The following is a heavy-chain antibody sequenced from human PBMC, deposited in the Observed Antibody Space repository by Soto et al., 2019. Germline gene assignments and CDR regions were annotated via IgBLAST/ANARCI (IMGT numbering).Heavy chain of an antibody. CDR2: IYHSGST. CDR1: GGSISGGGYS. V-gene: IGHV4-30-2*01. Sequence: TLSLTCAVSGGSISGGGYSWSWIRQPPGKGLEWIGYIYHSGSTYYNPSLKSRVTISVDRSKNQFSLKLSSVTAADTAVYYCARAGSSGYVFDYWGQGTLVTVSS. J-gene: IGHJ4*02. CDR3: ARAGSSGYVFDY. D-gene: IGHD5-12*01.